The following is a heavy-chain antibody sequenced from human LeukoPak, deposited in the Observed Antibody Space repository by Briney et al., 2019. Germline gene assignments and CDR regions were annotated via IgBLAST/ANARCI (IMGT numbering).Heavy chain of an antibody. CDR2: ISSSGSTI. V-gene: IGHV3-11*04. J-gene: IGHJ3*02. D-gene: IGHD6-19*01. CDR3: AKVSSGWYDDAFDI. CDR1: GFTFSDYY. Sequence: GGSLRLSCAASGFTFSDYYMSWIRQAPGKGLEWVSYISSSGSTIYYADSVKGRFTISRDNAKNSLYLQMNSLRAEDTAVYYCAKVSSGWYDDAFDIWGQGTMVTVSS.